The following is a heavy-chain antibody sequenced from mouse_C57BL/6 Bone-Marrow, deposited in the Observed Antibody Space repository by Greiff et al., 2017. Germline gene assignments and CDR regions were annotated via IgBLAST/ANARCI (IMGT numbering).Heavy chain of an antibody. CDR3: TTNYYGSSDLYYAMDY. CDR2: IDPENGDT. V-gene: IGHV14-4*01. CDR1: GFNIKDDY. D-gene: IGHD1-1*01. J-gene: IGHJ4*01. Sequence: VQLQQSGAELVRPGASVKLSCTASGFNIKDDYMHWVKQRPEQGLEWIGWIDPENGDTEYASKFQGKATITADTSSNTAYLQLSSLTSEDTAVYYCTTNYYGSSDLYYAMDYWGQGTSVTVSS.